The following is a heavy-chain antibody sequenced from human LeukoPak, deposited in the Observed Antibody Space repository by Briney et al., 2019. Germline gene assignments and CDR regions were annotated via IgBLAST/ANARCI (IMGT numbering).Heavy chain of an antibody. CDR3: ARDGPPHYDFWSGSYYGMDV. J-gene: IGHJ6*02. CDR2: IYYSGST. D-gene: IGHD3-3*01. CDR1: GGSITSYY. V-gene: IGHV4-59*01. Sequence: SETLSLTCTVSGGSITSYYWSWIRRPPGKGLEWIGYIYYSGSTNYNPSLKSRVTISVDTSKNQFSLKLSSVTAADTAVYYCARDGPPHYDFWSGSYYGMDVWGQGTTVTVSS.